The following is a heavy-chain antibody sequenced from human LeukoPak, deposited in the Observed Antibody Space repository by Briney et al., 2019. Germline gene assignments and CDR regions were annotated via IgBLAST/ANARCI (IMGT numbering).Heavy chain of an antibody. CDR3: ARGPLRACAYYYGMEV. D-gene: IGHD4-17*01. V-gene: IGHV3-48*03. Sequence: GGSLRLSCAASGFTFSSYEMNWVRQAPGRGLEWIAYISSSGTTIYYADSVKSRFTVSRDNAKKSRYLQMSSLRAEDKAVYYCARGPLRACAYYYGMEVWGKGTTVSV. J-gene: IGHJ6*04. CDR2: ISSSGTTI. CDR1: GFTFSSYE.